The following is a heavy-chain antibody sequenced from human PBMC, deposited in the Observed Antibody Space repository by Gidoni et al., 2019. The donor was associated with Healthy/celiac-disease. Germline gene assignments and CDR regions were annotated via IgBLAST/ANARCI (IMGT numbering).Heavy chain of an antibody. J-gene: IGHJ5*02. V-gene: IGHV4-4*07. D-gene: IGHD3-16*02. CDR1: GGSISSYY. CDR2: IYTSGST. CDR3: ARFNSVSPDLVKFDP. Sequence: QVQLQESAPGLVKPSETLSLTCTVSGGSISSYYWSWIRQPAGKGLEWIVRIYTSGSTNYNPSLKSRVTMSVDTSKNQFSLKLSSVTAADTAVYYCARFNSVSPDLVKFDPWGQGTLVTVSS.